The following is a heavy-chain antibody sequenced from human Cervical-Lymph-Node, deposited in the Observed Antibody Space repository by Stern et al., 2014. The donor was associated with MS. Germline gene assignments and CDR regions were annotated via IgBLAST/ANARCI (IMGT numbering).Heavy chain of an antibody. Sequence: EVQLVESGGGLVKPGGSLRISCAASGFTFSSYSMNLVRQAPGKGLEWVSSISSSSGSIFYADSVKGRFAITRDHAKNSRYLQMNSLRAEDTAVYYCARDRAVVPPMLSLDYCGHGTLVTVSS. J-gene: IGHJ4*01. D-gene: IGHD4-23*01. CDR3: ARDRAVVPPMLSLDY. CDR1: GFTFSSYS. V-gene: IGHV3-21*01. CDR2: ISSSSGSI.